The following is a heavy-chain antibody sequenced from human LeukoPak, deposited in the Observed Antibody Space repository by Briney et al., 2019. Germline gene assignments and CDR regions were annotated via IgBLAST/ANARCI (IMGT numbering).Heavy chain of an antibody. D-gene: IGHD6-13*01. CDR1: GFTFSSYG. CDR3: ASSAHSIAAAGRYYYYYGMDV. CDR2: IWYDGSNK. Sequence: PGGSLRLSCAASGFTFSSYGMHWVRQAPGKGLEWVAVIWYDGSNKYYADSVKGRFTISRDNSKNTLYLQMNSLRAEDTAVYYCASSAHSIAAAGRYYYYYGMDVWGQGTTVTVSS. J-gene: IGHJ6*02. V-gene: IGHV3-33*01.